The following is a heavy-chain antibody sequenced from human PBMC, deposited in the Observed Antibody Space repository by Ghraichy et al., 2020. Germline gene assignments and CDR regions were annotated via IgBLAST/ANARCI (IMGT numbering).Heavy chain of an antibody. CDR2: IYSGGST. CDR3: ARETTRNSGSYTTGHFDY. D-gene: IGHD1-26*01. J-gene: IGHJ4*02. Sequence: GGSLRLSCAASGFTVSINYMSWVRQAPGKGLEWVSVIYSGGSTYYADSVKGRFTISRDNSKNTLYLQMNSLRAEDTAVYYCARETTRNSGSYTTGHFDYWGQGTLVTVSS. CDR1: GFTVSINY. V-gene: IGHV3-53*01.